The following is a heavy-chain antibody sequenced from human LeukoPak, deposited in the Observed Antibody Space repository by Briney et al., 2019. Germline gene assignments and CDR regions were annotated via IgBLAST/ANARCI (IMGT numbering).Heavy chain of an antibody. J-gene: IGHJ4*02. V-gene: IGHV1-2*02. CDR3: ARGWFGEQRY. Sequence: ASVKVSCKASGYTFTGYYMHWVRQAPGQGLEWMGWINPNSGGTNYAQKFQGRVTMTRDTSISTAYMELSSLRSEDTAVYYCARGWFGEQRYWGQGTLVTVSS. D-gene: IGHD3-10*01. CDR1: GYTFTGYY. CDR2: INPNSGGT.